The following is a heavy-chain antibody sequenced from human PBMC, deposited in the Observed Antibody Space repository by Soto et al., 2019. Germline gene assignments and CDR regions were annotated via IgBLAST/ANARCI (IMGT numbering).Heavy chain of an antibody. D-gene: IGHD3-22*01. Sequence: QLQLQESGPGLAKPSETLSLTCTVSGGSSSSSYYYWGWIRQPPGQGLEWLGTIYSLGNTYYNPSLKSRVTISVDKSKSQLFLKLSSVTAPDTAVYYCGRQIYDSSGYYYAYWGQGTLVTVSS. V-gene: IGHV4-39*01. CDR1: GGSSSSSYYY. CDR2: IYSLGNT. J-gene: IGHJ4*02. CDR3: GRQIYDSSGYYYAY.